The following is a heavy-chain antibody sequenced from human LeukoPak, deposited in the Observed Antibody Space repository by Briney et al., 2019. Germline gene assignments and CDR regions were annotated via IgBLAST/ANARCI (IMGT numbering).Heavy chain of an antibody. V-gene: IGHV4-59*08. CDR2: IFYSGST. CDR1: GGSISSYY. CDR3: ARSDGGTTGTTNY. D-gene: IGHD4-17*01. J-gene: IGHJ4*02. Sequence: SETLSLTCTVSGGSISSYYWSWIRQPPGKGLEWIGYIFYSGSTNYNPSLKSRVTISVDTSKNQFSLKLSSVTAADTAVYYCARSDGGTTGTTNYWAKGTLVTVSS.